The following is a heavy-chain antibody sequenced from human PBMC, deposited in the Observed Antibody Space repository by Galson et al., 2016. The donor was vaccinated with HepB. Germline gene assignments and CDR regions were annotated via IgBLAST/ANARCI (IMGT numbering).Heavy chain of an antibody. D-gene: IGHD3-9*01. CDR1: GFAFSNYA. Sequence: SLRLSCAASGFAFSNYAMHWVRQAPGKGLEWVAVVSYDGRNKYYADSVKGRFTISRDNSKNTVYLQMNRLRVEDTAVYDCAKNDILAGYSAFDYWGQGTLVTVSS. CDR3: AKNDILAGYSAFDY. J-gene: IGHJ4*02. V-gene: IGHV3-30*04. CDR2: VSYDGRNK.